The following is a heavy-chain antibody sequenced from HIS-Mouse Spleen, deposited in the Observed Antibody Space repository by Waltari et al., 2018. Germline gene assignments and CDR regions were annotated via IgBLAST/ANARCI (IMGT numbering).Heavy chain of an antibody. J-gene: IGHJ2*01. CDR2: IYYSGST. Sequence: QLQLQESGPGLVKPSETLSLTCTVSGGSISSRSYYSGRIRQPPGTGLEWIGSIYYSGSTYYNPSLKSRVTISVDTSKNQFSLKLSSVTAADTAVYYCAREIPYSSSWYDWYFDLWGRGTLVTVSS. D-gene: IGHD6-13*01. CDR3: AREIPYSSSWYDWYFDL. V-gene: IGHV4-39*07. CDR1: GGSISSRSYY.